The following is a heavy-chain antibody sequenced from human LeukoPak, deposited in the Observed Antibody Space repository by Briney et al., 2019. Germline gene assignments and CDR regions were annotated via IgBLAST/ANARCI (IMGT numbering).Heavy chain of an antibody. CDR1: GFTFSSYE. Sequence: GGSLILSCAASGFTFSSYEMNWVRQAPGKGLEWVSYISSSGSTIYYADSVKGRFTISRDNAKNSLYLQMNSLRAEDTAVYYCARVGFMALSFDYWGQGTLDTVSS. CDR2: ISSSGSTI. CDR3: ARVGFMALSFDY. V-gene: IGHV3-48*03. J-gene: IGHJ4*02. D-gene: IGHD3-10*01.